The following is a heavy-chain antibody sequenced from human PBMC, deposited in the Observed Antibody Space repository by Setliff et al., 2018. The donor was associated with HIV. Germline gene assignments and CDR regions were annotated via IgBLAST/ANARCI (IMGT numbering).Heavy chain of an antibody. CDR2: ISYSGCT. D-gene: IGHD1-26*01. Sequence: SETLSLTCTVSGGSISTYYWSWIRQPPGKGLEWIGYISYSGCTNSNPSLKSRVTISIDTSKNQYSLKMSTVTTADTAVYYCARDQGGATDYWGQGTLGTLS. CDR3: ARDQGGATDY. J-gene: IGHJ4*02. CDR1: GGSISTYY. V-gene: IGHV4-59*01.